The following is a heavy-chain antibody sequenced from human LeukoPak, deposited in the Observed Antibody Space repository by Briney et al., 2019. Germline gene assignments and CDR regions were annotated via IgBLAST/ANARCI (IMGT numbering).Heavy chain of an antibody. CDR3: ARDQPGYDSSGYFDY. D-gene: IGHD3-22*01. V-gene: IGHV3-7*01. Sequence: HPGGSLRLSCAASGFTFSSYWMSWVRQAPRKGLEWVANIKQDGSEKYYVDSVKGRFTISRDNAKNSLYLQMNSLRAEDTAVYYCARDQPGYDSSGYFDYWGQGTLVTVSS. CDR2: IKQDGSEK. J-gene: IGHJ4*02. CDR1: GFTFSSYW.